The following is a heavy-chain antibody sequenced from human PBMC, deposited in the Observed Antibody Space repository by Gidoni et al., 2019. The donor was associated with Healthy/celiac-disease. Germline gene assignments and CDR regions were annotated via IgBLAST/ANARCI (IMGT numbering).Heavy chain of an antibody. V-gene: IGHV4-4*07. Sequence: QVQLQESGPGLVKPSETLSLTCTVSGGSISSYYGSWIRQPAGKGLEWIGRIYTSGSTNYNPSLTSRVPMSVDTPKNQFSLKLSSVTAADTAVYYCARATPYYYDSSGYFLYWYFDLWGRGTLVTVSS. J-gene: IGHJ2*01. CDR1: GGSISSYY. D-gene: IGHD3-22*01. CDR2: IYTSGST. CDR3: ARATPYYYDSSGYFLYWYFDL.